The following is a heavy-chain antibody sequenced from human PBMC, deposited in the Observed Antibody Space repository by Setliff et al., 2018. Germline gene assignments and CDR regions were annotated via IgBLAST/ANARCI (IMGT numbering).Heavy chain of an antibody. CDR2: ISHSANK. Sequence: TSETLSLTCTVSDDSFTSSRYYWGWIRQAPGSGLEWIGSISHSANKYYNPSFRTGVTISVDMSKNQFFLNLDSVTAADTALYYCARESRFGYNGYDCAFDYWGQGMLVTVSS. CDR3: ARESRFGYNGYDCAFDY. V-gene: IGHV4-39*02. D-gene: IGHD5-12*01. CDR1: DDSFTSSRYY. J-gene: IGHJ4*02.